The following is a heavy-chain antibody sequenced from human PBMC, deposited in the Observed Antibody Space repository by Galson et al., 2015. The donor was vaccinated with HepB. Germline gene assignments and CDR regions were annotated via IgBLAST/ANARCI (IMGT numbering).Heavy chain of an antibody. CDR2: MNSDGTVT. V-gene: IGHV3-74*03. J-gene: IGHJ6*02. Sequence: MHWVRQAPGKGLTWVSRMNSDGTVTTYAESVRGRFTISRDNAKNTLYLQMTSLRAEDTAIYYCVRADAPGLYYHYALDVWGHGTAVTVSS. D-gene: IGHD3-10*01. CDR3: VRADAPGLYYHYALDV.